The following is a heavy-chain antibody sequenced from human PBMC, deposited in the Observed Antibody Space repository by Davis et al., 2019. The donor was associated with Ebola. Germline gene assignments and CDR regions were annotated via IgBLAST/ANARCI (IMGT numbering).Heavy chain of an antibody. Sequence: MPSETLSLTCTVSGGSISSYYWSWIRQPPGKGLEWIGYIYYSGSTNYNPSLKSRVTISVDTSKNQFSLKMTSVTAADTAVYYCARMSGWYRDAFDIWGQGTMVTVSS. D-gene: IGHD6-19*01. CDR2: IYYSGST. J-gene: IGHJ3*02. V-gene: IGHV4-59*01. CDR1: GGSISSYY. CDR3: ARMSGWYRDAFDI.